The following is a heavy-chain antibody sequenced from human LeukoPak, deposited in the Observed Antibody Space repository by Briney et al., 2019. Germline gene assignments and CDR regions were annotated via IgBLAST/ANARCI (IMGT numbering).Heavy chain of an antibody. V-gene: IGHV3-7*01. CDR3: ARGVLRYFDTGFGY. J-gene: IGHJ4*02. D-gene: IGHD3-9*01. CDR2: IKQDGSEK. CDR1: GFSFNSYW. Sequence: GGSLRLSCTASGFSFNSYWMTWVRQAPGKGLEWVANIKQDGSEKYYVDSVKGRFTISRDNAKNSLDLQMNSLRAEDTAVYYCARGVLRYFDTGFGYWGQGTLVAVSS.